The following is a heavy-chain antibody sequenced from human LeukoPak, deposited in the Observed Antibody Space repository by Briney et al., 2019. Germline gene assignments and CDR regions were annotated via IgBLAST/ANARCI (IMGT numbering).Heavy chain of an antibody. V-gene: IGHV3-23*01. CDR3: AKSTDVVVITPLDY. CDR1: GFTFSSYA. Sequence: GGSLRLSCAASGFTFSSYAMSWVRQAPGKGLEWVSDLSGSGGSTYYAYSVKGRFTISRDNSKNTLYLQMNSLRAEDTAVYYCAKSTDVVVITPLDYWGQGTLVTVSS. J-gene: IGHJ4*02. CDR2: LSGSGGST. D-gene: IGHD3-22*01.